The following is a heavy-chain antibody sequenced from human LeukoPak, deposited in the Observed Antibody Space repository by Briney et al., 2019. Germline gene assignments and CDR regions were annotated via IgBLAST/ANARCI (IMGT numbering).Heavy chain of an antibody. CDR1: GYTLIDYD. J-gene: IGHJ4*02. Sequence: ASVKVSCKASGYTLIDYDINWVRQATGQGLQWMGWMSPHRGSTGYAQRFQGRVTMTGDTSISTAYMELTNLRSEDTAVYFCARARGGYCSSTSTCSYYFDYWGQGTLVTVSS. V-gene: IGHV1-8*01. D-gene: IGHD2-2*01. CDR2: MSPHRGST. CDR3: ARARGGYCSSTSTCSYYFDY.